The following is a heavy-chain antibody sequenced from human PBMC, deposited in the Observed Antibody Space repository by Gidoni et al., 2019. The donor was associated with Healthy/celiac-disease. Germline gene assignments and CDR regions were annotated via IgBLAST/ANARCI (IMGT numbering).Heavy chain of an antibody. V-gene: IGHV3-53*01. J-gene: IGHJ4*02. CDR2: IYSGGST. CDR3: ARDKGTVTSGHYFDY. D-gene: IGHD4-4*01. CDR1: VFTVSSNY. Sequence: EVQLVESGGGLIQPGGSLRLSCAASVFTVSSNYMSWVRQAPGKGLEWVSVIYSGGSTYYADSVKGRFTISRDNSKNTLYLQMNSLRAEDTAVYYCARDKGTVTSGHYFDYWGQGTLVTVSS.